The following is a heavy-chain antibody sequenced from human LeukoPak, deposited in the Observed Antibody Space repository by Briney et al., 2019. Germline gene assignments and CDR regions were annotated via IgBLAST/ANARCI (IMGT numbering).Heavy chain of an antibody. CDR1: GGTFSSYA. J-gene: IGHJ6*03. D-gene: IGHD3-16*01. CDR3: ARNGGNGYDYYYYMDV. CDR2: IIPIFGTA. Sequence: SVKVSCKASGGTFSSYAISWVRQAPRQGLEWMGGIIPIFGTANYAQKFQGRVTITADESTSTAYMELSSLRSEDTAVYYCARNGGNGYDYYYYMDVWGKGTTVTVSS. V-gene: IGHV1-69*01.